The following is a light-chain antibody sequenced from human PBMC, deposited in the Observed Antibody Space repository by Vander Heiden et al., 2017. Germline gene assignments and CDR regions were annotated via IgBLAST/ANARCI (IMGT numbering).Light chain of an antibody. CDR3: MQGLQTPIT. V-gene: IGKV2-28*01. CDR1: QSLLLPHGHSE. J-gene: IGKJ5*01. Sequence: DILMTQSPLPLSVTPGEPASISCRSSQSLLLPHGHSELDWYVQKPGQSPQLLIYVGSSRASGVPDRVSGDGSGTDFTLKISRVEAEDVGLYYCMQGLQTPITFGQGRRLEI. CDR2: VGS.